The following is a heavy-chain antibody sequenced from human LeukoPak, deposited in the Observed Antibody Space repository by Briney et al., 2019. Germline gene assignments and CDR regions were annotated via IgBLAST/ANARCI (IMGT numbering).Heavy chain of an antibody. CDR2: IKQDGNEK. Sequence: LTGGSRRLSCVASGFTFSDYWMSWVRQAPGKELEWVANIKQDGNEKYYVDSVRGRFTISRDNAKNSLYLQMNSLRAEDTAVYYCVRDKLTGASRLDYWGQGTLLTVSS. V-gene: IGHV3-7*03. J-gene: IGHJ4*02. CDR1: GFTFSDYW. CDR3: VRDKLTGASRLDY. D-gene: IGHD7-27*01.